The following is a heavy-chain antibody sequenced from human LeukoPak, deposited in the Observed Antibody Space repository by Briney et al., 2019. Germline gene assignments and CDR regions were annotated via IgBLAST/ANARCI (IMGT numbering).Heavy chain of an antibody. Sequence: GGSLRLSCTASGFAFSSYAMSWVRQAPGVGLEWVSAIDGGGGRTWHADSVRGRFTISRDNSKNTLFMQMNSLRAEDTAVYYCVKDFYDSSGSRYDYWGQGTLVTVSS. D-gene: IGHD3-22*01. CDR3: VKDFYDSSGSRYDY. CDR2: IDGGGGRT. V-gene: IGHV3-23*01. CDR1: GFAFSSYA. J-gene: IGHJ4*02.